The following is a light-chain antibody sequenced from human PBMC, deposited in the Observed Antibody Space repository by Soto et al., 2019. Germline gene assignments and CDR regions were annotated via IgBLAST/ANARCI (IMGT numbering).Light chain of an antibody. CDR1: SSDVGSYNL. Sequence: QSALTQPASVSGSPGQSITISCTGTSSDVGSYNLVSWYQQHPGKAPKLMIYEANKRPSGVSDRFSGSKSGNTASLTISGLQAEDEALYYCCSYSSSSTFYVFGTGTKLTVL. CDR2: EAN. CDR3: CSYSSSSTFYV. J-gene: IGLJ1*01. V-gene: IGLV2-23*01.